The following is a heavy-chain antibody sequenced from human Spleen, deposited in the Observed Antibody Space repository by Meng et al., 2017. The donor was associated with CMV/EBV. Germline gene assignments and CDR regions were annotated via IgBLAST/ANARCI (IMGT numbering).Heavy chain of an antibody. CDR2: ISYDGRSK. D-gene: IGHD1-26*01. CDR3: ARGPGLVGSSVFDY. CDR1: GFTFSNYA. V-gene: IGHV3-30*04. J-gene: IGHJ4*02. Sequence: ASGFTFSNYAVHWVRQAPGKGLEWVAVISYDGRSKDYADSVKGRFTVSRDNSKKTLYLQMKALRAEDTAIYYCARGPGLVGSSVFDYWGQGTLVTVSS.